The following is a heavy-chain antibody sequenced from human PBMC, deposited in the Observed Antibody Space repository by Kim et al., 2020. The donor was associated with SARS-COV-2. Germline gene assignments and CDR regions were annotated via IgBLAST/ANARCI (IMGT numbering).Heavy chain of an antibody. J-gene: IGHJ6*01. CDR1: GGSISSYY. D-gene: IGHD3-10*01. CDR2: IYYSGST. Sequence: SETLSLTCTVSGGSISSYYWSWIRQPPGKGLEWIGYIYYSGSTNYNPSLKSRVTISVDTSKNQFSLKLSSVTAADTAVYYCARDRTMVRGEYYYGMDVWG. V-gene: IGHV4-59*01. CDR3: ARDRTMVRGEYYYGMDV.